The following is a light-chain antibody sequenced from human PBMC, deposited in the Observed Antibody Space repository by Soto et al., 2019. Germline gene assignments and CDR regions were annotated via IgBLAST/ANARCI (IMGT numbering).Light chain of an antibody. V-gene: IGKV1-5*01. CDR3: QQYNSKPCT. Sequence: DIQLTQSPSTLPASVGDRVTITCRASQSISSWLAWYQQRPGKVPKFLIYGASRLESGAPSRFSGSGSGTEFTLNISSLQPADFATYYCQQYNSKPCTFGQGTKVEIK. CDR2: GAS. J-gene: IGKJ1*01. CDR1: QSISSW.